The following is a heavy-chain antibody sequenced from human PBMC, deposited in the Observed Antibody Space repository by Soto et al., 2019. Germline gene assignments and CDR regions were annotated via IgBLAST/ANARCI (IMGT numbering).Heavy chain of an antibody. D-gene: IGHD3-10*01. CDR3: AREGNEYYFDY. Sequence: QVQLVESGGGVVQPGRSLRLSCAASGFTFSSYGMHWVRQAPGKGLEWVAVIWYDGSNKYYADSVKGRFTISRDNSKNTLYLQMNSLRAEDTAVYYCAREGNEYYFDYWGQGTLVTVSS. CDR2: IWYDGSNK. CDR1: GFTFSSYG. V-gene: IGHV3-33*01. J-gene: IGHJ4*02.